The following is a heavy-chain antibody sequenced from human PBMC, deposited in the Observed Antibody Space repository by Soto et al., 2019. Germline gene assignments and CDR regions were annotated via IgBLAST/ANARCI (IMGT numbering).Heavy chain of an antibody. Sequence: ASVKVSCKASGYTFTSYDINWVRQASGQGLEWLGWMNPKSGQKAYVEKFQGRVTMTANTSISTAYMEPSSLRSDDTAVYYCARDIGPALDWFGPWGQGTLVTVSS. CDR1: GYTFTSYD. D-gene: IGHD5-18*01. CDR2: MNPKSGQK. J-gene: IGHJ5*02. CDR3: ARDIGPALDWFGP. V-gene: IGHV1-8*01.